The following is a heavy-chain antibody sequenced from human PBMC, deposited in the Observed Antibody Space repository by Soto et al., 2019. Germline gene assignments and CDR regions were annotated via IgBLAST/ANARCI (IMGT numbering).Heavy chain of an antibody. CDR3: AKGASTTVFAFNDY. D-gene: IGHD4-17*01. Sequence: EVQLVESGGGLVQPGRSLSLSCAASGFTFDDYAMHWVRQGPGKGLEWGSSISWNSGNLGYADSVKGRFTISRDNAKNSLYLQMNSLRGEDTALYYCAKGASTTVFAFNDYWGQGTLVTVSS. CDR2: ISWNSGNL. J-gene: IGHJ4*02. CDR1: GFTFDDYA. V-gene: IGHV3-9*01.